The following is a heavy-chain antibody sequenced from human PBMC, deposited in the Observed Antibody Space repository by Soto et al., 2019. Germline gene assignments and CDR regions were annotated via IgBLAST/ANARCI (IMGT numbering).Heavy chain of an antibody. J-gene: IGHJ6*02. CDR2: IIPIFGTA. Sequence: SVKVSCKASGGTFSSYAISWVRQAPGQGLEWMGGIIPIFGTANYAQKFQGRVTITADESTSTAYMELSSLRSEDTAVYYCARDLKRYSSSPIGRLDKNYYYYNCMDVQGPRPTVTVSS. CDR1: GGTFSSYA. D-gene: IGHD6-6*01. CDR3: ARDLKRYSSSPIGRLDKNYYYYNCMDV. V-gene: IGHV1-69*13.